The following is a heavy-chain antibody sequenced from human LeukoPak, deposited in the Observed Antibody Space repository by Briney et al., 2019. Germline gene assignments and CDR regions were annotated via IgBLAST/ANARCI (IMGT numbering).Heavy chain of an antibody. Sequence: GASVKVSCKVSGYTLTELSMHWVRQAPGQRLEWMGWINAGNGNTKYSQKFQGRVTITRDTSASTAYMELSSLRSEDTAVYYCARGGYCSGGSCYGPYNWFDPWGQGTLVTVSS. CDR1: GYTLTELS. J-gene: IGHJ5*02. D-gene: IGHD2-15*01. V-gene: IGHV1-3*01. CDR2: INAGNGNT. CDR3: ARGGYCSGGSCYGPYNWFDP.